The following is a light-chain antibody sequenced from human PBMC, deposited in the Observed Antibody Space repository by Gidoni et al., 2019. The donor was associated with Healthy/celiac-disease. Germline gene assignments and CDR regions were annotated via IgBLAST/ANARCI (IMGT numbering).Light chain of an antibody. CDR1: QGISNS. Sequence: IQMPQSPSSLSASVGDRVTITCRASQGISNSLAWYQQKPGKVPKLLLYAASRLESGVPSRFSGSGSGTDYTRTISSLQPEDFATYYCQQYYSTPYTFGQGTKLEIK. J-gene: IGKJ2*01. CDR3: QQYYSTPYT. V-gene: IGKV1-NL1*01. CDR2: AAS.